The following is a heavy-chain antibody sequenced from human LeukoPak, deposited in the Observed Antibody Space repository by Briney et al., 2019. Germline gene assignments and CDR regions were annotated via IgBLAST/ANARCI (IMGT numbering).Heavy chain of an antibody. V-gene: IGHV4-59*01. J-gene: IGHJ3*02. CDR1: GGSISSYY. Sequence: SETLSLTCTVSGGSISSYYWSWIRQPPGEGLEWIGYIYYSGSTNYNPSLKSRVTISVDTSKNQFSLKLSSVTAADTAVYYCARVRYDSSGYPDAFDIWGQGTMVTVSS. D-gene: IGHD3-22*01. CDR2: IYYSGST. CDR3: ARVRYDSSGYPDAFDI.